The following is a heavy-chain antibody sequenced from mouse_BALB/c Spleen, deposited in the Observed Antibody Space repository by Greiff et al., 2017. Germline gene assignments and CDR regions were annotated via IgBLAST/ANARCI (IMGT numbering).Heavy chain of an antibody. Sequence: QVHVKQSGPGLVAPSQSLSITCTVSGFSLTSYGVHWVRQPPGKGLEWLGVIWAGGSTNYNSALMSRLSISKDNSKSQVFLKMNSLQTDDTAMYYCARGTDWVFAYWGQGTLVTVSA. CDR3: ARGTDWVFAY. CDR2: IWAGGST. CDR1: GFSLTSYG. J-gene: IGHJ3*01. V-gene: IGHV2-9*02. D-gene: IGHD4-1*01.